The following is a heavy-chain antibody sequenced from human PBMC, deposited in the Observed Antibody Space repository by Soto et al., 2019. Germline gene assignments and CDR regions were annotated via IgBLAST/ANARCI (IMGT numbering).Heavy chain of an antibody. CDR2: ISWDSGNI. J-gene: IGHJ4*02. D-gene: IGHD2-15*01. Sequence: EVQLVESGGGLVQPGRSLRLSCTASGFTFHDYAIHWVRQVPGKGLEWVSGISWDSGNIGYADSVQGRFTISRDNAKNSLYLQMNSLRPEDTAFYYCAKGSCCDSSCYSGFCAYWGQGTLVTVSS. V-gene: IGHV3-9*01. CDR3: AKGSCCDSSCYSGFCAY. CDR1: GFTFHDYA.